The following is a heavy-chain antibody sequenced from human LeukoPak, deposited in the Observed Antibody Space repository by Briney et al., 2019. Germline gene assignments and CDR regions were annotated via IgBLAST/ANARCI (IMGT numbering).Heavy chain of an antibody. CDR1: GITFTGNW. CDR3: SPIGAGY. CDR2: TRSDGSST. D-gene: IGHD4/OR15-4a*01. J-gene: IGHJ4*02. V-gene: IGHV3-74*01. Sequence: PGGSLRLSCVASGITFTGNWHWVRQAPGKGLVWVSLTRSDGSSTSYADSVKGRFTISRDSAKNTLYLQMNSLRVEDTAVYYCSPIGAGYWGQGTLVTVSS.